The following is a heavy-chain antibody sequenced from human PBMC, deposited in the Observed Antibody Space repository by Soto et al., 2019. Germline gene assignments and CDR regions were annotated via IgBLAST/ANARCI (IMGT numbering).Heavy chain of an antibody. CDR1: GFTFDDYA. D-gene: IGHD5-18*01. CDR3: AKASGGGYSYGPSAD. CDR2: ISWNSGSI. Sequence: EVQLVESGGGLVQPGGSLRLSCAASGFTFDDYAMHWVRQAPGKGLEWVSGISWNSGSIGYADSVKGRFTISRDNAKNSLYLLMISMRAEDTALYYCAKASGGGYSYGPSADWGQGTMVTVSS. V-gene: IGHV3-9*01. J-gene: IGHJ4*02.